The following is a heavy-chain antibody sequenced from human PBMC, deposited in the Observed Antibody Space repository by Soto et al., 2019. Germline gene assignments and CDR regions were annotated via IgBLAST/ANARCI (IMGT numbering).Heavy chain of an antibody. CDR3: ANTSYYYCCSCLRLGYYGIDV. J-gene: IGHJ6*02. CDR1: GFTFSSYA. V-gene: IGHV3-23*01. Sequence: EVQLLESGGVVVQPGGSLRLSCAASGFTFSSYAMSWVRQAPGKGLEWVSAISGSGGSTYYADSVKGRFTISRDNTYNTLYVQRNSLLDEDTAVQCSANTSYYYCCSCLRLGYYGIDVWGQGTTVTVSS. D-gene: IGHD3-10*01. CDR2: ISGSGGST.